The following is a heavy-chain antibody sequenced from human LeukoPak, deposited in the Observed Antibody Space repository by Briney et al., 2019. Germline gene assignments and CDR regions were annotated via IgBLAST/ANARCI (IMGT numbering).Heavy chain of an antibody. CDR2: IFYSGST. J-gene: IGHJ3*02. Sequence: SQTLSLTCTVSGGSISSGDHFWSWIRQHPGKGLEWIGYIFYSGSTYYNPSLKSRVTISVDTSKNQFSLKLSSVTAADTAVYYCASSQETDAFDIWGQGTMVTVSS. CDR3: ASSQETDAFDI. CDR1: GGSISSGDHF. V-gene: IGHV4-31*03.